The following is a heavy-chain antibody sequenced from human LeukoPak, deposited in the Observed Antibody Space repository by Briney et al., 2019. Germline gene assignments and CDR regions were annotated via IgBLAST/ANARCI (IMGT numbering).Heavy chain of an antibody. CDR1: GFTFDDYG. J-gene: IGHJ4*02. V-gene: IGHV3-20*01. CDR2: INWNGGST. D-gene: IGHD6-13*01. CDR3: ARLAGIAAAGTPDY. Sequence: PGGSLRLSCAASGFTFDDYGMSWVRQAPGKGLEWVSGINWNGGSTGYADSVKGRFTISKDNAKNSLYLQMNSLRAEDTALYHCARLAGIAAAGTPDYWGQGTLVTVSS.